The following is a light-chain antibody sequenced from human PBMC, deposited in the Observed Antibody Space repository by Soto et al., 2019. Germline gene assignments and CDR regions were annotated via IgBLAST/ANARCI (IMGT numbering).Light chain of an antibody. CDR3: QQYYSTPWT. Sequence: DIVMTQSPDSLAVSLGERATINCKSSQSVLYSSNNKNYLAWYQQKPGQPPKLLIYWASTRKSGVPDRFSGSVTGTDFTLTISSLQAEDVEVYYCQQYYSTPWTFVQGTKVEIK. V-gene: IGKV4-1*01. CDR2: WAS. J-gene: IGKJ1*01. CDR1: QSVLYSSNNKNY.